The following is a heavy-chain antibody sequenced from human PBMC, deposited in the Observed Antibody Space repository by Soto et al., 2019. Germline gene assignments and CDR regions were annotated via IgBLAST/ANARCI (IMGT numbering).Heavy chain of an antibody. Sequence: GVSLRLSCVASCFTFRGSAMHWVRQASGKGLAWVGRIRSKANSYATAYAASVKGRFTISRDDSKNTAYLQMNSLKTEDTAVYYCTSHSPEDMIRKWGKETLVTVSS. J-gene: IGHJ4*02. CDR3: TSHSPEDMIRK. CDR2: IRSKANSYAT. D-gene: IGHD2-15*01. CDR1: CFTFRGSA. V-gene: IGHV3-73*01.